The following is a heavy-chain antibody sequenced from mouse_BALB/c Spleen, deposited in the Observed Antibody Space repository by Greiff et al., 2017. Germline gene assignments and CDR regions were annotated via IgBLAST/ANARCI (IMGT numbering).Heavy chain of an antibody. V-gene: IGHV5-4*02. CDR1: GFTFSDYY. J-gene: IGHJ4*01. Sequence: EVQGVESGGGLVKPGGSLKLSCAASGFTFSDYYMYWVRQTPEKRLEWVATISDGGSYTYYPDSVKGRFTISRVNAKNNLYLQMSSLKSEDTAMYYCARDTGRGNSYAMDYWGQGTSVTVSS. CDR2: ISDGGSYT. CDR3: ARDTGRGNSYAMDY. D-gene: IGHD2-1*01.